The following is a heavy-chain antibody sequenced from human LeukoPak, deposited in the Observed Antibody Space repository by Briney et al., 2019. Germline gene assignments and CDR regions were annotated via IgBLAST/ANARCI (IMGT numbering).Heavy chain of an antibody. D-gene: IGHD6-13*01. J-gene: IGHJ4*02. CDR1: GYTFTGYY. Sequence: GASVKVSCKASGYTFTGYYMHWVRQAPGQGLEWMGWISAYNGNTNYAQKLQGRVTMTTDTSTSTAYMELRSLRSDDTAVYYCARCPYTDSSSWLYYFDYWGQGTLVTVSS. CDR3: ARCPYTDSSSWLYYFDY. V-gene: IGHV1-18*04. CDR2: ISAYNGNT.